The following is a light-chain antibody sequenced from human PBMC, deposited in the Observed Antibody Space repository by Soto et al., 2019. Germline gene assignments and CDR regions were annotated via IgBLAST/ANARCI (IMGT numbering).Light chain of an antibody. V-gene: IGKV3-15*01. CDR3: QQYNNLPQT. CDR1: QSVSSN. Sequence: EIVMTQSPATLSVSPGERATLSCRASQSVSSNLAWYQQKPGQAPRLLIYGASTRATGIPARFSGSGSGTECTLTISSLQSEYFAVYYCQQYNNLPQTFGQGTKLEIK. J-gene: IGKJ2*01. CDR2: GAS.